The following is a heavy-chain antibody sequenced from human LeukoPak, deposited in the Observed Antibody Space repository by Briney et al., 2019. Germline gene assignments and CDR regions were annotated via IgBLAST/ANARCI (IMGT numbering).Heavy chain of an antibody. CDR1: GGSVSSDEYY. Sequence: SETLSLTCTVSGGSVSSDEYYWSWVRQHPGKGLEWIGYVYYSGSSYYIPSLESRVPMSVEVSKNQFSLELRSVTAADTAVYYCARVKVLRFLEWFLDFWGQGALVTVSS. CDR2: VYYSGSS. D-gene: IGHD3-3*01. V-gene: IGHV4-31*03. CDR3: ARVKVLRFLEWFLDF. J-gene: IGHJ4*02.